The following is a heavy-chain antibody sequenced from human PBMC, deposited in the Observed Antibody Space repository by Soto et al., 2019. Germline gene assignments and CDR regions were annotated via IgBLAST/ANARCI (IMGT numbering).Heavy chain of an antibody. Sequence: QVQLVQSGAEVKKPGASVKVSCRASGYTFTNYGISWVRQAPGQGLEWMGWISSYTGNTNYAQKLQGRVTMTTDTSTSTAYMELRSLRSDDTAVYYWESDIRWLQPWASYYFAYWGQGTLVTVSS. CDR3: ESDIRWLQPWASYYFAY. CDR2: ISSYTGNT. CDR1: GYTFTNYG. D-gene: IGHD5-12*01. J-gene: IGHJ4*02. V-gene: IGHV1-18*01.